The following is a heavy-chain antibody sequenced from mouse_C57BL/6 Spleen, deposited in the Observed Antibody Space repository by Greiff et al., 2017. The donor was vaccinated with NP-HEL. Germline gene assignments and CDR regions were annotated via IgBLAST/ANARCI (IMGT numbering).Heavy chain of an antibody. Sequence: EVQLQQSGPELVKPGASVKISCKASGYTFTDYYMNWVKQSHGKSLEWIGDINPNNGGTSYNQKFKGKATLTVDKSSSTAYMELRSLTSEDSAVYYCARSEDGGTWFAYWGQGTLVTVSA. V-gene: IGHV1-26*01. CDR1: GYTFTDYY. CDR3: ARSEDGGTWFAY. J-gene: IGHJ3*01. CDR2: INPNNGGT.